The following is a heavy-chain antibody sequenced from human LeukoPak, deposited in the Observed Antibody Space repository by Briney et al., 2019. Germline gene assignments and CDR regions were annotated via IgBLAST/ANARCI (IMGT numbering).Heavy chain of an antibody. D-gene: IGHD2-2*02. CDR1: GFTFSSYS. Sequence: PGGSLRPSCAASGFTFSSYSMNWVRQAPGKGLEWVSSISSSSSYIYYADSVKGRFTISRDNAKNSLYLQMNSLRAEDTAVYYCARDRGYCSSTSCYNFDYWGQGTLVTVSS. V-gene: IGHV3-21*01. J-gene: IGHJ4*02. CDR3: ARDRGYCSSTSCYNFDY. CDR2: ISSSSSYI.